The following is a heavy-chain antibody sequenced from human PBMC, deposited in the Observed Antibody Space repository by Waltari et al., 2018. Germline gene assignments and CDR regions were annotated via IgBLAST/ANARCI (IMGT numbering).Heavy chain of an antibody. V-gene: IGHV3-48*01. CDR3: ATEPAPGAGINY. CDR1: GFTFGVHS. CDR2: ISASSAAI. Sequence: EVQLVESGGGLVQPGGSLRLSCAGSGFTFGVHSMHWVRQATGKGVEWVSYISASSAAIYYADSVKGRFTISRDNAKNLLFLQMSNLGAEDMAVYYCATEPAPGAGINYWGQGILVTVSS. D-gene: IGHD6-19*01. J-gene: IGHJ4*02.